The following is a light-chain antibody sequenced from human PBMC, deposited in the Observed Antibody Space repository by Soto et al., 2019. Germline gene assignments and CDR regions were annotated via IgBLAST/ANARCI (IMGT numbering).Light chain of an antibody. CDR1: QSVSNNY. Sequence: EIVLTQSPGTLSLSPGERATLSCRASQSVSNNYLSWYQQKPGQAPRLLIYASSNRAAGIPDRFGGSGSGTDFPLTSSRLEPEDVTVYCCQQYGSSGTFGVGTKVEIK. CDR3: QQYGSSGT. J-gene: IGKJ4*02. CDR2: ASS. V-gene: IGKV3-20*01.